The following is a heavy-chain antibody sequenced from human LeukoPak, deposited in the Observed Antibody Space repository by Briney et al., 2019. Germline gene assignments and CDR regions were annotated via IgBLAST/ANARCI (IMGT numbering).Heavy chain of an antibody. CDR2: ISPSSHYI. V-gene: IGHV3-21*04. CDR3: ARDRHTAMVYYYYYMDV. J-gene: IGHJ6*03. D-gene: IGHD5-18*01. CDR1: GFTFSSYT. Sequence: PGGSLRLSCTASGFTFSSYTMNWVRQPPGKGLEWVSSISPSSHYIYYADSVRGRFTISRDNARNSLYLHMNSLRDEDTAVYYCARDRHTAMVYYYYYMDVWGTGTTVTVSS.